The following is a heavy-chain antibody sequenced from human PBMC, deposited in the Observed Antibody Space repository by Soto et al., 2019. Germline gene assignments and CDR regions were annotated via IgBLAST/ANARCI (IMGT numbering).Heavy chain of an antibody. Sequence: KPSETLSLTCTVSGGSVSSGSYYWSWIRQPPGKGLEWIGYIYYSGSTNYNPSLKSRVTISVDTSKNQFSLKLSSVTAADTAVYYCARDQSHDYGGNSVFDYWGQGTLVTVSS. CDR1: GGSVSSGSYY. CDR2: IYYSGST. CDR3: ARDQSHDYGGNSVFDY. V-gene: IGHV4-61*01. D-gene: IGHD4-17*01. J-gene: IGHJ4*02.